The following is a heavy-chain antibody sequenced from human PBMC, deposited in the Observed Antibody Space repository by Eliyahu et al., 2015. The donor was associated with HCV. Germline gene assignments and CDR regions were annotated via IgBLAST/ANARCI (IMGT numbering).Heavy chain of an antibody. D-gene: IGHD2-15*01. CDR3: ARGGVVVVAAQPLFFDY. V-gene: IGHV1-2*02. CDR2: INPNSGGT. Sequence: VRQAPGQGLEWMGWINPNSGGTNYAQKFQGRVTMTRDTSISTAYMELSRLRSDDTAVYYCARGGVVVVAAQPLFFDYXGQGTLVTVSS. J-gene: IGHJ4*02.